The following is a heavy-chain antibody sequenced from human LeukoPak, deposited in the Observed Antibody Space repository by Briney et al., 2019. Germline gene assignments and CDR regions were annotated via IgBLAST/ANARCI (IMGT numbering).Heavy chain of an antibody. V-gene: IGHV4-59*12. CDR3: ASRFGLRYFDWLFDY. J-gene: IGHJ4*02. D-gene: IGHD3-9*01. CDR2: IYYSGST. Sequence: SETLSLTCTVSGGSISSYYWSWIRQPPGKGLEWIGYIYYSGSTNYNPSLKSRVTIPVDTSKNQFSLKLSSVTAADTAVYYCASRFGLRYFDWLFDYWGQGTLVTVSS. CDR1: GGSISSYY.